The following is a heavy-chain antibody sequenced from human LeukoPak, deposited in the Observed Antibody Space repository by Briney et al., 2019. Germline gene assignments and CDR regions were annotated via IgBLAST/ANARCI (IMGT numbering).Heavy chain of an antibody. V-gene: IGHV3-30*02. Sequence: GGSLRLSCAGSGFSFSSYGMHWVRQAPGKGLEWMAFIRSDGSNKYYADSVKGRFTISRDNAKNSLYLQMNSLRAEDTAVYYCARKAGHTGAFDIWGQGTMVTVSS. D-gene: IGHD6-13*01. CDR3: ARKAGHTGAFDI. CDR1: GFSFSSYG. CDR2: IRSDGSNK. J-gene: IGHJ3*02.